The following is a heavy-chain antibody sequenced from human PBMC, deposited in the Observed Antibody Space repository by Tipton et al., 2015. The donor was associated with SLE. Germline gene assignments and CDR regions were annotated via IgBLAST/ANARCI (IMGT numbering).Heavy chain of an antibody. Sequence: QSGAEVKKPGASVKVSCKASGYTLTTYGISWVRQVPGQGLEWMGGISAFSGNTKYLQKFQGRVTMTTDPSTNTAYMELRSLTSDDTALYYCARDVPASGSHLLDSWGQGTLVTVSS. CDR1: GYTLTTYG. CDR2: ISAFSGNT. J-gene: IGHJ4*02. D-gene: IGHD6-13*01. V-gene: IGHV1-18*01. CDR3: ARDVPASGSHLLDS.